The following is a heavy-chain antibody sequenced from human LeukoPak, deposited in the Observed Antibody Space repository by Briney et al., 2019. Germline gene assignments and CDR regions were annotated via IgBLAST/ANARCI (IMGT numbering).Heavy chain of an antibody. J-gene: IGHJ4*02. D-gene: IGHD5-12*01. CDR2: INSDGSST. CDR3: ARVVGGRGYSGYDYL. V-gene: IGHV3-74*01. Sequence: PGRSLRLSCAASGFTFSSYWMHWVRQAPGKGLVWVSRINSDGSSTSYADSVKGRFTISRDNAKNTLYLQMNSLRAEDTAVYYCARVVGGRGYSGYDYLRGQGTLVTVSS. CDR1: GFTFSSYW.